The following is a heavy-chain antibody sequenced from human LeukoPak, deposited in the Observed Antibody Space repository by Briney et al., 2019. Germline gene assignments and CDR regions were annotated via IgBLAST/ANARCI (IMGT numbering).Heavy chain of an antibody. Sequence: SETLSLTCAVSGYSISSGYYWGWIRQPPGKGLEWIGCIYHSGSSYYNPSLKSRGSFSVDTSKNHFSLKLTSVTAVDTAVYYCARAGSGSRDYFDYWGQGTLVTVSS. V-gene: IGHV4-38-2*01. D-gene: IGHD2-15*01. J-gene: IGHJ4*02. CDR3: ARAGSGSRDYFDY. CDR2: IYHSGSS. CDR1: GYSISSGYY.